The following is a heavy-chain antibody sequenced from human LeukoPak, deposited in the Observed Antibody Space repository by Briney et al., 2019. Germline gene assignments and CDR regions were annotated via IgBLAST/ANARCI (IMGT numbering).Heavy chain of an antibody. Sequence: AAVKVSRQTSRYTFPSYDINWVRPATGQGREWMGWMNPNSGNTGYTQKFQGRVTISRNTSITTAYMELSSLRSEDTGVYYCARGPKWTGSYYYFDYWGQGTLVTVSS. J-gene: IGHJ4*02. D-gene: IGHD1-26*01. CDR2: MNPNSGNT. V-gene: IGHV1-8*01. CDR1: RYTFPSYD. CDR3: ARGPKWTGSYYYFDY.